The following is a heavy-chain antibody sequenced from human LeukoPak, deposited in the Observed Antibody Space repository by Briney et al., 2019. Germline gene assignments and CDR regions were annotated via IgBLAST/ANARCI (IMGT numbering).Heavy chain of an antibody. CDR1: GGSISSSGHY. Sequence: SETLSLTCTVSGGSISSSGHYWGCIRQPPGKGLEWIGSIHYSENTYYNPSLKSRVTISVDTSKNQFSLKLNSLTAADTAVYYCVRTAGYFDYWGQGTLVTVSS. J-gene: IGHJ4*02. CDR2: IHYSENT. V-gene: IGHV4-39*01. CDR3: VRTAGYFDY. D-gene: IGHD6-25*01.